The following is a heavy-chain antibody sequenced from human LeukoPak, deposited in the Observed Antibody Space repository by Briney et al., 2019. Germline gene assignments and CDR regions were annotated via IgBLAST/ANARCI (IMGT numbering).Heavy chain of an antibody. D-gene: IGHD5-24*01. J-gene: IGHJ4*02. CDR3: AKAMAGNYYFDH. V-gene: IGHV1-2*02. Sequence: ASVKVSCKASGYTFTDYYIHWVRQAPGQGLEWMGWINPNSGGINYTQKFQGRVTMTRDTSISTAYMELSRLRSDDTAMYYCAKAMAGNYYFDHWGQGTLVTVSS. CDR1: GYTFTDYY. CDR2: INPNSGGI.